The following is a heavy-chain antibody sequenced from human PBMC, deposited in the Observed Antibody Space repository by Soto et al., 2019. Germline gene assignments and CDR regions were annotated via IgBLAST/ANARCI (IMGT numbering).Heavy chain of an antibody. D-gene: IGHD2-15*01. J-gene: IGHJ3*01. CDR3: GRDGSGGIIDS. CDR2: ISVFNGNT. V-gene: IGHV1-18*01. CDR1: GYTFTGNG. Sequence: QVQLVQSGAEVEKPGASVKVSCKTSGYTFTGNGINWVRQAPGHGLEWMGWISVFNGNTKYGQNIQDRVIMTTDTSTSTAYMELRSLRSDDTAVYFCGRDGSGGIIDSWGQGTMLIVSS.